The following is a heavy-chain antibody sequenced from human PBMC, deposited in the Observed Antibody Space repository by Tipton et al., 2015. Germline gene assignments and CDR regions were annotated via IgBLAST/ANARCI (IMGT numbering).Heavy chain of an antibody. CDR2: IWYDGSDK. D-gene: IGHD3-22*01. J-gene: IGHJ4*02. CDR3: AKDGIPNDSSGYFFLH. CDR1: GFSFSSFG. V-gene: IGHV3-33*06. Sequence: SLRLSCAASGFSFSSFGMHWVRQAPGEGLEWVAAIWYDGSDKYYAESLKGRVTISRDNSKNTVSLQMNSLRAEDTAVYYCAKDGIPNDSSGYFFLHWGQGTLVTVSS.